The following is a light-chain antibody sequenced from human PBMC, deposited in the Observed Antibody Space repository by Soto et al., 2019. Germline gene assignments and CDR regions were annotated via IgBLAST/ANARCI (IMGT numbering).Light chain of an antibody. Sequence: ESVLTQSPATLSLSPGERATLSCRASQSVSSYLAWYQQKPGQAPRLLIYDASNRATGIPARFSGSGSGTDFTLTISSLEPEDFAVYYCQQRIYWQFIFGPGTKVD. CDR1: QSVSSY. CDR3: QQRIYWQFI. V-gene: IGKV3-11*01. CDR2: DAS. J-gene: IGKJ3*01.